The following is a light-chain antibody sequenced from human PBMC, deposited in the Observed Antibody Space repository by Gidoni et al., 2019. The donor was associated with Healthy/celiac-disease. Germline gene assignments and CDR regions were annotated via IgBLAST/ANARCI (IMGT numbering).Light chain of an antibody. CDR3: CSYAGSYTVV. J-gene: IGLJ2*01. CDR1: SSDVGGYNY. CDR2: DVS. V-gene: IGLV2-11*01. Sequence: QSALTQPRSVSGSPGQPVTISCAGTSSDVGGYNYVSWYQQPPGKAPKLMIYDVSKRPSGVPDRFSGSKSGNTVSLTISGLQAEDEADYYCCSYAGSYTVVFGGGTKLTVL.